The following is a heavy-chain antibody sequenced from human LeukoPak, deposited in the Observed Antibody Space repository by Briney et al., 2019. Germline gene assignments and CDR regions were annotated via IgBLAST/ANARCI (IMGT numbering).Heavy chain of an antibody. J-gene: IGHJ4*02. CDR2: IYYSGIT. CDR3: ARRGGSGRAFDY. Sequence: SETLSLTCTVSGGSISTSRYYWGWIRQPPGKGLEWIGSIYYSGITYYNPSLKSRVTISLDTSKNQFSLKLTSVTAADTAVYYCARRGGSGRAFDYWGQGTLVTVSS. V-gene: IGHV4-39*01. CDR1: GGSISTSRYY. D-gene: IGHD1-26*01.